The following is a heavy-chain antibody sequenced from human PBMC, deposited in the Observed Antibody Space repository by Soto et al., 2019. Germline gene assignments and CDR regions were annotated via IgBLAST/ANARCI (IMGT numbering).Heavy chain of an antibody. V-gene: IGHV3-66*01. CDR1: GFTVSSYR. CDR3: ARDYLVIPHRVIDY. Sequence: PGGSLRLSCAASGFTVSSYRMSWVRQAPGKGLEWVSVLYSADSADSADSVKGRFTISRDNSKNTLYLQMNSLRAEDTAVYYCARDYLVIPHRVIDYWGQGTLVTVSS. J-gene: IGHJ4*02. D-gene: IGHD2-15*01. CDR2: LYSADSA.